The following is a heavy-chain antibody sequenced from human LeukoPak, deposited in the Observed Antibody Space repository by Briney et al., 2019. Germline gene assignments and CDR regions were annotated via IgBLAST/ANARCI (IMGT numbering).Heavy chain of an antibody. Sequence: GGSLRLSCAASGLTFSSFAMSWVRQAPGKGLEWVSAISDSGGYTYYADSVKGRLTTSRDNSKNTLYLQMNSLRAEDTAVYYCAKLGNFASGSYSDWGQGTLVTVSS. D-gene: IGHD3-10*01. J-gene: IGHJ4*02. CDR1: GLTFSSFA. V-gene: IGHV3-23*01. CDR3: AKLGNFASGSYSD. CDR2: ISDSGGYT.